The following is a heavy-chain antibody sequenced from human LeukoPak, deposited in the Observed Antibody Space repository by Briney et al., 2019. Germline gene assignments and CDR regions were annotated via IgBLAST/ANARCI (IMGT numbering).Heavy chain of an antibody. J-gene: IGHJ6*03. D-gene: IGHD3-10*01. V-gene: IGHV1-2*02. CDR3: ARGFRSAMVRGVRYYYMDV. Sequence: ASVKVSCKASGYTFTGYYMHWVRQAPRQGLEWMGWINPNSGGTNYAQKFQGRVTMTRDNSIRTAYMELSRLTSDDTAVYYCARGFRSAMVRGVRYYYMDVWGKGTTVTISS. CDR1: GYTFTGYY. CDR2: INPNSGGT.